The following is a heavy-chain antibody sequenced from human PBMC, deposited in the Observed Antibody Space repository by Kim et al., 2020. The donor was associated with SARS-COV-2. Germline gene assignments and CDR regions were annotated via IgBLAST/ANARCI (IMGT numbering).Heavy chain of an antibody. J-gene: IGHJ6*02. CDR2: ISYDGSNK. V-gene: IGHV3-30*18. D-gene: IGHD3-22*01. CDR3: AKDAGDSSGYYFYYYYGMDV. Sequence: GGSLRLSCAASGFTFSSYGMHWVRQAPGKGLEWVAVISYDGSNKYYADSVKGRFTISRDNSKNTLYLQMNSLRAEDTAVYYCAKDAGDSSGYYFYYYYGMDVWGQGTTVTVSS. CDR1: GFTFSSYG.